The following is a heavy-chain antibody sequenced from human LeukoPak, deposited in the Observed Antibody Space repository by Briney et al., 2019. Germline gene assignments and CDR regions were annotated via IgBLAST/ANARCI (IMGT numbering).Heavy chain of an antibody. CDR3: ARDLTAYYYGSGSYYNWFDP. CDR1: GGSISSSNW. Sequence: PSGTLSLTCAVSGGSISSSNWWSWVRQPPGKGLEWIGEIYHSGSTNYNPSLKSRVTISVDKSKNQFSLKLSSVTAADTAVYYCARDLTAYYYGSGSYYNWFDPWGQGTLVTVSS. D-gene: IGHD3-10*01. V-gene: IGHV4-4*02. J-gene: IGHJ5*02. CDR2: IYHSGST.